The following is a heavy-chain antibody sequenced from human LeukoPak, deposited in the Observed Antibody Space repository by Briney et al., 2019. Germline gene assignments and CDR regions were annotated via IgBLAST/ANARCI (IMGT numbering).Heavy chain of an antibody. CDR3: ARTMVRGAPGALPH. V-gene: IGHV4-59*08. CDR2: IYYSGSS. CDR1: GGSISSDY. Sequence: SETLSLTCTVSGGSISSDYWSWIRQPPGKGLEWIGYIYYSGSSNYNPSLKSRVTISVDTSKKQFSLKLSSVTAADTAVYYCARTMVRGAPGALPHWGQGTLVTVSS. J-gene: IGHJ1*01. D-gene: IGHD3-10*01.